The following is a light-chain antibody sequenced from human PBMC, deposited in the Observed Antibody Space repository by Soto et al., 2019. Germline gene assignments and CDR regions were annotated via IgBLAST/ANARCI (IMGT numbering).Light chain of an antibody. CDR3: QSYDSSLSVV. CDR1: SSNIGAGYD. V-gene: IGLV1-40*01. CDR2: GNN. Sequence: QSVLTQPPSVSGAPGQRVTISCTGSSSNIGAGYDVHWYQQLPGTAPKLLIYGNNNRPSGVPDRFSGSKSGTSASLAITGLQAEDEAEYYCQSYDSSLSVVFGGGTKLTAL. J-gene: IGLJ2*01.